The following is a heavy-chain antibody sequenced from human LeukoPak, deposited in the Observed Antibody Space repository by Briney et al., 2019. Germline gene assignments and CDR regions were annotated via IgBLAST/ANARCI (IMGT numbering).Heavy chain of an antibody. CDR2: SNPNSGGT. CDR1: GYTFTGYY. CDR3: AVGGVDYYFDY. D-gene: IGHD3-10*01. V-gene: IGHV1-2*02. J-gene: IGHJ4*02. Sequence: APVKVSCKTSGYTFTGYYIHWVRQAPGQGLKWMGWSNPNSGGTNYAQRFQGRVTMTGDTSLRTVYMELTRLRSDDTAVYYCAVGGVDYYFDYWGQGTRVTVSS.